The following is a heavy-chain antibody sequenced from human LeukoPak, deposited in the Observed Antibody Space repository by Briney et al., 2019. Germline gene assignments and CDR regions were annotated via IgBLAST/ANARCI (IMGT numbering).Heavy chain of an antibody. D-gene: IGHD3-10*01. CDR3: ARAPMGRGALY. Sequence: ASVKVSCKASGYTFTNFDINWVRQAPGQGLEWMGWMNPVSGNAGSVQKFQGRVTLTRDTSMSTAYMEVTSLRSDDTAFYYCARAPMGRGALYWGQGTLVTVNS. V-gene: IGHV1-8*01. CDR1: GYTFTNFD. CDR2: MNPVSGNA. J-gene: IGHJ4*02.